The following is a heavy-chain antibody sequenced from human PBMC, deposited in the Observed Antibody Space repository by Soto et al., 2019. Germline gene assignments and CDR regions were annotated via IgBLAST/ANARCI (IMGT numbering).Heavy chain of an antibody. D-gene: IGHD5-12*01. CDR3: VREWLLLNDRPYQYYGLDV. CDR1: GYTFTNYY. J-gene: IGHJ6*02. V-gene: IGHV1-46*01. Sequence: QVQLVQSGAEVKKPGASVKVSCRASGYTFTNYYMYWVRQAPGQGLDWMGIIPPIVGRTSYAKTFKGRLTLTRDTSTSTVFMELTSLRSDDSAVYFWVREWLLLNDRPYQYYGLDVWGQGTTVIVSS. CDR2: IPPIVGRT.